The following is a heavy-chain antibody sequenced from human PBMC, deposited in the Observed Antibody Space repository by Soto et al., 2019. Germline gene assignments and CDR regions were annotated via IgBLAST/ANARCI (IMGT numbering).Heavy chain of an antibody. CDR2: IYYSGST. V-gene: IGHV4-31*03. CDR1: GGSISSGGYY. J-gene: IGHJ5*02. D-gene: IGHD2-2*01. Sequence: PSETLSLTCTVSGGSISSGGYYWSWIRQHPGKGLEWIGYIYYSGSTYYNPSLKSRVTISVDTSKNHFSLKLSSVTAADTAVYYCARLDYGCSSTSCYFGFDPWGQGTLVTVSS. CDR3: ARLDYGCSSTSCYFGFDP.